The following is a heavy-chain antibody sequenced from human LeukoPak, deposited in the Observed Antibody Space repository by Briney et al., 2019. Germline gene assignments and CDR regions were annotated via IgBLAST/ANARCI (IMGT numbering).Heavy chain of an antibody. D-gene: IGHD3-22*01. V-gene: IGHV4-34*01. CDR1: GGSFSGYY. CDR2: INHSGST. CDR3: ARDLYYYDSSGYYYFDY. Sequence: PSETLSLTCAVYGGSFSGYYWSWIRQPPGKGLEWIGEINHSGSTNYNPSLKSRVTISVDTSKNQFSLKLSSVTAADTAVYYCARDLYYYDSSGYYYFDYWGQGTLVTVSS. J-gene: IGHJ4*02.